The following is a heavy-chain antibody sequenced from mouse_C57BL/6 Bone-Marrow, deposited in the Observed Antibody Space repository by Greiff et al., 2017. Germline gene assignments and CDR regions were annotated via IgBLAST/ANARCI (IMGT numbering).Heavy chain of an antibody. CDR3: ARQSTTVDFDD. D-gene: IGHD1-1*01. Sequence: EVKLVESGGDLVKPGGSLKLSCAASGFTFSSYGMSWVRQTPDKRLEWVATISSGGSYPYYPASVKGRFTISRDTAKNTLYLQMSSLKSEDTAMNYGARQSTTVDFDDWGQGTTLTVSS. CDR1: GFTFSSYG. J-gene: IGHJ2*01. CDR2: ISSGGSYP. V-gene: IGHV5-6*01.